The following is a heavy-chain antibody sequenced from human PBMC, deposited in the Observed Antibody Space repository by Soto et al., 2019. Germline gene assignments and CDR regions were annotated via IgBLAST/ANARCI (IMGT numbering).Heavy chain of an antibody. J-gene: IGHJ4*02. D-gene: IGHD2-15*01. CDR3: ARHVAVPRTRGFHY. CDR2: IYHSGTT. V-gene: IGHV4-4*02. Sequence: QVQLQESGPGLVKPSGTLSLTCAVSGASISDNWWSWVRQPPGKGLEWIGEIYHSGTTTYTPSLKSRVIISVDKSASQISLTLNSVTAADTAIYYCARHVAVPRTRGFHYWGQGTPVTVSS. CDR1: GASISDNW.